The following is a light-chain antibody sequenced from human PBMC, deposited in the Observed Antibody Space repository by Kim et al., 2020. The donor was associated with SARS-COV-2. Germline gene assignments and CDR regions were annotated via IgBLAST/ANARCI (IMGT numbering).Light chain of an antibody. CDR1: SSNIGNNY. Sequence: QSVLTQPPSVSAAPGQKVTISCSGSSSNIGNNYVSWYQQFPGTAPKVLIYDNNKRPSGIPDRFSGSRSGTSATLGITGLQTGDEADYYCGTWDSSLSVGVFGGGTQLTVL. V-gene: IGLV1-51*01. CDR3: GTWDSSLSVGV. CDR2: DNN. J-gene: IGLJ3*02.